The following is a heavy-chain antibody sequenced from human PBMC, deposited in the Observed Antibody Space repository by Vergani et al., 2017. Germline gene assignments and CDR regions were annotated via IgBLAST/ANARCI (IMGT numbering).Heavy chain of an antibody. CDR3: ACRDITIFGVVIIRGYYYYGMDV. Sequence: QVQLVQSGAEVKKPGSSVKVSCKASGGTFSSYAISWVRQAPGQGLEWMGVIIPIFGTANYAQKFQGRVTITADESTSTAYMELSSLRSEDTAVYYCACRDITIFGVVIIRGYYYYGMDVWGQGTTVTVSS. D-gene: IGHD3-3*01. J-gene: IGHJ6*02. CDR2: IIPIFGTA. CDR1: GGTFSSYA. V-gene: IGHV1-69*01.